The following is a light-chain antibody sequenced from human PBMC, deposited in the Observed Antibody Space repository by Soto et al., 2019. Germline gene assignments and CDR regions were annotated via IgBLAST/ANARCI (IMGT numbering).Light chain of an antibody. J-gene: IGLJ3*02. CDR2: EVS. CDR1: SSDVGGYNY. Sequence: QSVLTQPASVSGSPGQSITISCTGTSSDVGGYNYVSWYQQHPGKPPKLMIYEVSNRPSGVSNRFSGSKSGNTASLTISGLQAEDEADYYCSSYTSSSTVFGGGTQLTVL. V-gene: IGLV2-14*01. CDR3: SSYTSSSTV.